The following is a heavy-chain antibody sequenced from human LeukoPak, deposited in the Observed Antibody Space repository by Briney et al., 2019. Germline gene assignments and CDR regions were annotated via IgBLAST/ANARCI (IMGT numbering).Heavy chain of an antibody. CDR3: AKDRDYGDYPSAYYYYMDV. J-gene: IGHJ6*03. Sequence: GGSLRLSCAASGFTFSSYAMYWVRQAPGKGLEWVSFITRNGTNKWYADSVKGRFTISRDNSKNTLYLQMNSLRVEDTAVYHCAKDRDYGDYPSAYYYYMDVWGNGTTVSVS. D-gene: IGHD4-17*01. CDR1: GFTFSSYA. V-gene: IGHV3-30*04. CDR2: ITRNGTNK.